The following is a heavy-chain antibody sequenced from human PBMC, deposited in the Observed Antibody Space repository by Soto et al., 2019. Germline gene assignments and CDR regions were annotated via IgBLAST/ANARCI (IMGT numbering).Heavy chain of an antibody. CDR3: AADTFEGYSSGWYYFDY. V-gene: IGHV1-58*01. CDR1: GFTFTSSA. Sequence: SVKVCCKASGFTFTSSAVQWVRQARGQRLELIGWIVVGSGNTNYAQKFQERVTITRDMSTSTAYMELSSLRSEDTAVYYCAADTFEGYSSGWYYFDYWGQGTLVTVSS. CDR2: IVVGSGNT. J-gene: IGHJ4*02. D-gene: IGHD6-19*01.